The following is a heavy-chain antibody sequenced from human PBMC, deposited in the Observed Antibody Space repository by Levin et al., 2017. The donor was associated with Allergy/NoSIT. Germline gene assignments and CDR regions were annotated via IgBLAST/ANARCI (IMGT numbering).Heavy chain of an antibody. V-gene: IGHV3-48*01. CDR2: ISSGSSTI. J-gene: IGHJ4*02. D-gene: IGHD4-17*01. CDR1: GFTFSSYS. CDR3: AREGLREALDS. Sequence: GESLKISCAASGFTFSSYSMNWVRQAPGKGLEWVSYISSGSSTIYYADSVKGRFTISRDNAKNSLYLQMNSLRAEDTAVYYCAREGLREALDSWGQGTLVTVSS.